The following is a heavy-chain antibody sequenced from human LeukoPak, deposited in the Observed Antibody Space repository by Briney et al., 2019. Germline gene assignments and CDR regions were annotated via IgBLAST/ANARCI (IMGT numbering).Heavy chain of an antibody. V-gene: IGHV3-11*04. D-gene: IGHD2-2*02. CDR1: GFTFSDYY. CDR2: ISSSGSTI. CDR3: ARDGKTGYCSTTSCYTNHYFDY. Sequence: GGSLRLSCAASGFTFSDYYMNWIRQAPGKGLEWVSHISSSGSTIYYADSVKGRFTISRDNAKNSLYLQMNSLRAEDTAVYYRARDGKTGYCSTTSCYTNHYFDYWGQGTLVTVSS. J-gene: IGHJ4*02.